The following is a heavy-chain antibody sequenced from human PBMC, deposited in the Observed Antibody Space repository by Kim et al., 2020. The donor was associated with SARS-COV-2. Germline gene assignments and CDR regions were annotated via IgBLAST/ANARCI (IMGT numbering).Heavy chain of an antibody. CDR2: TYYRSKWYN. CDR1: GDSVSSNSAA. D-gene: IGHD6-19*01. V-gene: IGHV6-1*01. CDR3: ARTGAVAGTGYFDY. J-gene: IGHJ4*02. Sequence: SQTLSLPCAISGDSVSSNSAAWNWIRQSPSRGLEWLGRTYYRSKWYNDYAISVKSRITINPDTSKNQFSLQLNSVTPEDTPVYYCARTGAVAGTGYFDYWGQGTLVTVSS.